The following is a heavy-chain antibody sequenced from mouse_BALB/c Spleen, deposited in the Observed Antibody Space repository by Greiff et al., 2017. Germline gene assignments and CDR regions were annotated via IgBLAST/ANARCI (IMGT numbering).Heavy chain of an antibody. D-gene: IGHD2-14*01. V-gene: IGHV5-12-1*01. Sequence: EVKLEESGGGLVKPGGSLKLSCAASGFAFSSYDMSWVRQTPEKRLEWVAYISSGGGSTYYPDTVKGRFTISRDNAKNTLYLQMSSLKSEDTAMYYCARHRYDGSWFAYWGQGTLVTVSA. CDR2: ISSGGGST. CDR3: ARHRYDGSWFAY. CDR1: GFAFSSYD. J-gene: IGHJ3*01.